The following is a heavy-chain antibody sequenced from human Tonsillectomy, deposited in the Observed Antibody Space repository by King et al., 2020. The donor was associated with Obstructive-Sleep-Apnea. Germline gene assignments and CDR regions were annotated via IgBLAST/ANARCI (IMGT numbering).Heavy chain of an antibody. D-gene: IGHD3-16*01. CDR1: GFTFEDYA. V-gene: IGHV3-9*01. J-gene: IGHJ3*02. Sequence: VQLVESGGGLVQPGRSLRLSCATSGFTFEDYAMHGVRQAPGKGLEWGSGINWNSGNIGYADYVKGRFTISRDNAKNSLSLQMNSLRTEDTALYYCVKDRAGGVPDAFDIWGQGTMVTVSS. CDR3: VKDRAGGVPDAFDI. CDR2: INWNSGNI.